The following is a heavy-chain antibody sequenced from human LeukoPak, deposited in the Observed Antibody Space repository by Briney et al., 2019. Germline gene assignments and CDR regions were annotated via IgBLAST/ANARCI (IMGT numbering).Heavy chain of an antibody. CDR3: AKGSAAARPYYFDY. CDR2: ITGSGGST. J-gene: IGHJ4*02. Sequence: PGRSLRLSCAASGFTFSSYAMSWVRQAQGKGLEWVSAITGSGGSTYYADSVKGRFTISRDNSKNTLYLQMNSLRAEDTAVYYCAKGSAAARPYYFDYWGQGTVVTVSS. V-gene: IGHV3-23*01. CDR1: GFTFSSYA. D-gene: IGHD6-6*01.